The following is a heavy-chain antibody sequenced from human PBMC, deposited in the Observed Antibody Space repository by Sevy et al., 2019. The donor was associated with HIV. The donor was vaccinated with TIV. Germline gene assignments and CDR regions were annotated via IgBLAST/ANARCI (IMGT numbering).Heavy chain of an antibody. J-gene: IGHJ4*02. CDR2: IIPILGAP. Sequence: ASVKVSCKASGGTLSDYASIWVRQAPGRGLEWMGGIIPILGAPNYAQKFLGRLTITADSSTSTAYMELSSLRSDDTALYYCASPVSGYASTWDPFAYWGQGALVTVSS. CDR3: ASPVSGYASTWDPFAY. CDR1: GGTLSDYA. D-gene: IGHD2-2*01. V-gene: IGHV1-69*10.